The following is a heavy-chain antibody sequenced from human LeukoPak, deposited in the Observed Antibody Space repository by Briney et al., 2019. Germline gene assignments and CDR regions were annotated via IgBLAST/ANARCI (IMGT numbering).Heavy chain of an antibody. V-gene: IGHV3-21*01. CDR2: ISSSSSYI. CDR1: GFTFSSYS. CDR3: ARGTCSGTSCPLFDY. J-gene: IGHJ4*02. D-gene: IGHD2-2*01. Sequence: PGGSLRLSCIASGFTFSSYSMNWVRQAPGKGLEWVSSISSSSSYIYYTDSLKGRFTISRDNAKNSLYLQMNSLRAEDTAVYYCARGTCSGTSCPLFDYWGQGTLVTVSS.